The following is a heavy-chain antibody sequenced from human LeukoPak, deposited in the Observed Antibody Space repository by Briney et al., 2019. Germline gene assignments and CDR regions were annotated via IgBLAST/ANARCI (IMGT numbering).Heavy chain of an antibody. CDR1: GGSISSSSYY. CDR3: ARHVGFITMVRGVINNNWFDP. V-gene: IGHV4-39*01. Sequence: SETLSLTCTVSGGSISSSSYYWGWIRQPPGKGLEWIGSIYYSGSPYYNPSLKSRGTISADTSKKQFSLKLSSVTAADTAVYYCARHVGFITMVRGVINNNWFDPWGQGTLVTVSS. J-gene: IGHJ5*02. D-gene: IGHD3-10*01. CDR2: IYYSGSP.